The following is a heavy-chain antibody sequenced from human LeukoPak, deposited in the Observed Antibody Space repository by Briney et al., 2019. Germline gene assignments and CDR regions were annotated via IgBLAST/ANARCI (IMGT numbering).Heavy chain of an antibody. V-gene: IGHV3-7*01. J-gene: IGHJ4*02. CDR2: IKQDGSEE. Sequence: GGSLRLSCAASGFPFSDYWMDWVRQAPGKGMEWVANIKQDGSEEYYADSVKGRFTISRDNAKNSLYLQMNSLRAEDTAVYYCSRSLDYWDQGALVTASS. CDR1: GFPFSDYW. CDR3: SRSLDY.